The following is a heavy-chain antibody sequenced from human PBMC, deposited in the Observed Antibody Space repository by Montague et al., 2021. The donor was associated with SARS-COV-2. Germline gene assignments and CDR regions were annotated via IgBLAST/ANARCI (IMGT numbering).Heavy chain of an antibody. D-gene: IGHD6-13*01. Sequence: SETLSLTCRVSGDSISTSTWWTWVRQTPGKGLEWIGEIFHSETINYNPSLKSRASISVDKSNNQFSLRLSSLIAADTAVYYCATLSRRTAAGTRDYFGLDVWGQGTTVVVSS. J-gene: IGHJ6*02. CDR3: ATLSRRTAAGTRDYFGLDV. CDR2: IFHSETI. CDR1: GDSISTSTW. V-gene: IGHV4-4*02.